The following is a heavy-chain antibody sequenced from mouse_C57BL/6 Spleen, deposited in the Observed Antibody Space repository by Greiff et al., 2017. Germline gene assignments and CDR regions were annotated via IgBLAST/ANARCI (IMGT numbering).Heavy chain of an antibody. J-gene: IGHJ1*03. CDR3: AIDYYGSSDDWYFDV. V-gene: IGHV1-55*01. CDR1: GYTFTSYW. D-gene: IGHD1-1*01. CDR2: IYPGSGST. Sequence: VQLQQPGAELVKPGASVKMSCKASGYTFTSYWIHWVKRRPGQGLEWIGDIYPGSGSTNYNEKFKSKATLTVDTSSSTADMQLSSLTSENSAVYYCAIDYYGSSDDWYFDVWGTGTTVTVSS.